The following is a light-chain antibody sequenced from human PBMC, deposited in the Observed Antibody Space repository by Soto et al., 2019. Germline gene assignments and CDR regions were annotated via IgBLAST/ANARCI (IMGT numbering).Light chain of an antibody. J-gene: IGKJ1*01. CDR2: GAS. CDR1: QSVSSSY. Sequence: EIVLTQSPGTLSLSPGERATLSCRASQSVSSSYLAWYQQKPGQAPRLLIYGASSRATGIPDRFSGSGSGTDFTLTISRLEPEDFAVYYCQQYGSSPTTFGHGTKVE. V-gene: IGKV3-20*01. CDR3: QQYGSSPTT.